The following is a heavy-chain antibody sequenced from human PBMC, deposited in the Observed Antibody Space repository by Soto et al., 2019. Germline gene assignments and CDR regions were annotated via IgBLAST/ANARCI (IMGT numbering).Heavy chain of an antibody. CDR2: IYYGGST. Sequence: QVQLQESGPGLVKPSQTLSLTCTVSGGSISSGGYYWSWIRQHPGKGLEWIGYIYYGGSTYYNPSLKSRVTISVDTSKNQFSLKLSSVTAADTAGYYCARDNIAVAGPFDPWGQGTLVTVSS. CDR3: ARDNIAVAGPFDP. D-gene: IGHD6-19*01. CDR1: GGSISSGGYY. V-gene: IGHV4-31*03. J-gene: IGHJ5*02.